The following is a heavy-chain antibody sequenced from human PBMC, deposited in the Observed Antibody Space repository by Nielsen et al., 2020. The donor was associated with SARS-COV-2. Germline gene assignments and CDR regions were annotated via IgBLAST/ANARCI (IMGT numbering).Heavy chain of an antibody. D-gene: IGHD1-26*01. CDR3: VREWGY. CDR1: GFTFSSYG. CDR2: ISYDGSNK. Sequence: GESLKISCAASGFTFSSYGMHWVRQAPGKGLEWVAVISYDGSNKYYADSVKGRFTISRDNTKNSLYLQMNSLRADDTAVYYCVREWGYWGLGTLVTVSS. J-gene: IGHJ4*02. V-gene: IGHV3-33*05.